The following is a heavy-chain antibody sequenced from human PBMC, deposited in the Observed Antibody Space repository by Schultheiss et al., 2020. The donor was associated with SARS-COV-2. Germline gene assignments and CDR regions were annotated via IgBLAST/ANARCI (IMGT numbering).Heavy chain of an antibody. J-gene: IGHJ5*02. D-gene: IGHD1-7*01. CDR1: GFAFSNYG. V-gene: IGHV3-30*03. CDR3: ARAKDPNWNYARPFDP. CDR2: ISYDGSSK. Sequence: GGSLRLSCAASGFAFSNYGMHWVRQAPGKGLEWVAVISYDGSSKYYAASVKGRFTISRDNSKNTLYLHMNSLRIEDTAVYYCARAKDPNWNYARPFDPWGQGTLVTVSS.